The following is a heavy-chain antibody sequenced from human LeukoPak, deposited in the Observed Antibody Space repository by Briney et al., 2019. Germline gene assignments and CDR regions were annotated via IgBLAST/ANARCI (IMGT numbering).Heavy chain of an antibody. J-gene: IGHJ4*02. Sequence: PSETLSLTCSVSGGSISSSRSYWGWIRQTPGKGLEWVGSIYYNGDTYYNPSFKSRVSISVDNSNNKFSLRLSSVTAADTALYYCARGTLYSGWSYYFDSWGQGTLVTVSS. D-gene: IGHD6-19*01. CDR2: IYYNGDT. CDR3: ARGTLYSGWSYYFDS. V-gene: IGHV4-39*07. CDR1: GGSISSSRSY.